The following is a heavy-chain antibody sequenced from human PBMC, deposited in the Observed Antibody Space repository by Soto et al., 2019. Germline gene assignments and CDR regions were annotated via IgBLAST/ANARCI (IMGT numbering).Heavy chain of an antibody. V-gene: IGHV3-23*01. CDR1: GFTFDNYA. CDR3: AKDYGVRGIMTNLFDS. J-gene: IGHJ5*01. D-gene: IGHD3-10*01. CDR2: ISGSGDRT. Sequence: EVQLLESGGGLVPPGGSLRISCTASGFTFDNYAMAWVRQAPGKGLEWVAGISGSGDRTNYVDSVKGRFTISRDNSKNRLYLQMKSLRAEDTALYYCAKDYGVRGIMTNLFDSWGQGTLVAVSS.